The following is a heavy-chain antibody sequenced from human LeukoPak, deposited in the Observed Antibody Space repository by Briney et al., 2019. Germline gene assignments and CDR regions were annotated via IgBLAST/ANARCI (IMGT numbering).Heavy chain of an antibody. J-gene: IGHJ5*02. D-gene: IGHD6-13*01. CDR2: ISSSGSTI. Sequence: GGSLRLSCAASGFTFSDYYMSWIRQAPGKGLEWVSYISSSGSTIYYADSVKGRLTISRDNAKNSLYLQMNSLRAEDTAVYYCARDGESIAAAAYNWFDPWGQGTLVTVSS. V-gene: IGHV3-11*01. CDR1: GFTFSDYY. CDR3: ARDGESIAAAAYNWFDP.